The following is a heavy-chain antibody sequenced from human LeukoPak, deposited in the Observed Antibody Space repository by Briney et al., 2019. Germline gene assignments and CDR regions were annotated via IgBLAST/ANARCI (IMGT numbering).Heavy chain of an antibody. J-gene: IGHJ6*04. D-gene: IGHD3-9*01. CDR1: GGSISRGGYS. Sequence: PSQTLSLTCAVSGGSISRGGYSWSWIRQPPGKGLEWIGYIYHSGSTYYNPSLKSRVTISVDRSKNQFSLKLSSVTAADTAVYYCARGSGYDILTGSYGMDVWGKGTTVTVSS. CDR3: ARGSGYDILTGSYGMDV. V-gene: IGHV4-30-2*01. CDR2: IYHSGST.